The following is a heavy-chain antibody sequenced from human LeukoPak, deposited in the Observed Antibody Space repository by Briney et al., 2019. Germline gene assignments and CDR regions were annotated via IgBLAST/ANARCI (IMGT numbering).Heavy chain of an antibody. J-gene: IGHJ6*03. CDR2: IYTSGST. D-gene: IGHD5-12*01. Sequence: TSETLSLTCTVSGGSISSYYWSWIRQPAGKGLEWIGRIYTSGSTNYNPSLKSRVTMSVDTSKNQFSLKLSSVTAADTAVYYCARERRGSYYYYMDVWGKGTTVTVSS. CDR3: ARERRGSYYYYMDV. CDR1: GGSISSYY. V-gene: IGHV4-4*07.